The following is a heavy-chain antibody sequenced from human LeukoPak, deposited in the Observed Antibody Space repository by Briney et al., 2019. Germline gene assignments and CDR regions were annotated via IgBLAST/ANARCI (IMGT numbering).Heavy chain of an antibody. CDR1: GYTFTGYY. J-gene: IGHJ4*02. CDR2: INPNSGGT. CDR3: ARDRGSGSYYRFDY. Sequence: ASVKVSCKASGYTFTGYYMHWVRQAPGQGLEWMGWINPNSGGTNYAQKFQGRVTMTRDTSISTAYMELSRLRSDDTAVYYCARDRGSGSYYRFDYWGQGTLVTVSS. V-gene: IGHV1-2*02. D-gene: IGHD3-10*01.